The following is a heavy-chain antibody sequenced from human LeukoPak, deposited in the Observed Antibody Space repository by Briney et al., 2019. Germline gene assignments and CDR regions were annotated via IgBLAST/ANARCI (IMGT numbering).Heavy chain of an antibody. CDR2: IRYDGSNK. Sequence: GGSLRLSCAASGFTFSSYGMHWVRQALGKGLEWVAFIRYDGSNKYYADSVKGRFTISRDNSKNTLYLQMNSLRAEDTAVYYCAKTASYSSSSDYWGQGTLVTVSS. D-gene: IGHD6-13*01. CDR1: GFTFSSYG. J-gene: IGHJ4*02. V-gene: IGHV3-30*02. CDR3: AKTASYSSSSDY.